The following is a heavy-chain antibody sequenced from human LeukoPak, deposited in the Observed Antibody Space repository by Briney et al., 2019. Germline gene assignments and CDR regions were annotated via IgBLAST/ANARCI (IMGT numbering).Heavy chain of an antibody. Sequence: SETLSLTCTASGGSISSSSYYWGWIRQPPGKGLEWIGSIYYSGSTYYNPSLKSRVTISVDTSKNQFSLKLSSVTAADTAVYYCARDPDYYDSSGYYYSGDYWGQGTLVTVSS. D-gene: IGHD3-22*01. CDR2: IYYSGST. J-gene: IGHJ4*02. CDR3: ARDPDYYDSSGYYYSGDY. CDR1: GGSISSSSYY. V-gene: IGHV4-39*07.